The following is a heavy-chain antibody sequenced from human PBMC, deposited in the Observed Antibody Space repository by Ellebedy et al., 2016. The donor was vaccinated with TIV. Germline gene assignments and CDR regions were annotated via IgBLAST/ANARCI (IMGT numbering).Heavy chain of an antibody. J-gene: IGHJ4*02. Sequence: MPSETLSLTCAVSGASISSSSWWTWVRQTPGKGLEWIGEIFHSGVTNYNPSLKSRLIISLDKSTNQFSLKLSSVTAADTDVYFCAKTVVQTALLDSWGQGTRVTVSS. CDR1: GASISSSSW. CDR2: IFHSGVT. CDR3: AKTVVQTALLDS. D-gene: IGHD4-23*01. V-gene: IGHV4-4*02.